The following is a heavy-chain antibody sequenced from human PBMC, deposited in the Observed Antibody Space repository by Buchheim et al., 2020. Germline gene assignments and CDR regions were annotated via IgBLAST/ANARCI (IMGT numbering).Heavy chain of an antibody. J-gene: IGHJ5*02. D-gene: IGHD2-2*02. Sequence: QVQLVESGGGVVQPGRSLRLSCAASGFTFSSYGMHWVRQAPGKGLEWVAVISYDGSNKYYADSVKGRFTISSDNSKNTLYLQMNSLRAEDTAVYYRAKDAKGYCSSTSCYTWFDPWGQGTL. CDR3: AKDAKGYCSSTSCYTWFDP. CDR2: ISYDGSNK. CDR1: GFTFSSYG. V-gene: IGHV3-30*18.